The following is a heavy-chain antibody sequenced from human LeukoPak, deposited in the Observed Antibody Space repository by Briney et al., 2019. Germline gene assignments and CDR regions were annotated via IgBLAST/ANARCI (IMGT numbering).Heavy chain of an antibody. Sequence: SGGSLRLSCAASGFTFSSYAMSWVRQAPGKGLEWVSAISGSGGSTYYADSAKGRFTISRDNSKNTLYLQMNSLRAEDTAVYYCAKYFDPAGYYYGMDVWGQGTTVTVSS. CDR2: ISGSGGST. D-gene: IGHD3-9*01. CDR3: AKYFDPAGYYYGMDV. J-gene: IGHJ6*02. V-gene: IGHV3-23*01. CDR1: GFTFSSYA.